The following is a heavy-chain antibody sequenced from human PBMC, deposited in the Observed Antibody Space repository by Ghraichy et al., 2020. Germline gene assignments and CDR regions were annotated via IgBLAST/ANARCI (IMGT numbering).Heavy chain of an antibody. D-gene: IGHD2-15*01. CDR2: INHSGST. Sequence: SETLSLTCAVYGGSFSGYYWSWIRQPPGKGLEWIGEINHSGSTNYNPSLKSRVTISVDTSKNQFSLKLSSVTAADTAVYYCARGKGLYCSGGSCYPAHYYYYYGMDVWGQGTTVTVSS. CDR3: ARGKGLYCSGGSCYPAHYYYYYGMDV. J-gene: IGHJ6*02. CDR1: GGSFSGYY. V-gene: IGHV4-34*01.